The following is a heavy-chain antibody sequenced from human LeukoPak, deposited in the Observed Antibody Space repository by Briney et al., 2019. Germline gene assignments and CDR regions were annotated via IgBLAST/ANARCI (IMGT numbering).Heavy chain of an antibody. CDR2: INAGNGNR. J-gene: IGHJ4*02. Sequence: AASVKVSCKASGYTFTSYAIHWVRQAPGQRLEWMGWINAGNGNRKYSQKFQDRVTITRETSATTAYVELNRLTSEDTAVYYCARVSDDSGWNFDYWGQGTLVTVSS. V-gene: IGHV1-3*01. CDR1: GYTFTSYA. CDR3: ARVSDDSGWNFDY. D-gene: IGHD6-19*01.